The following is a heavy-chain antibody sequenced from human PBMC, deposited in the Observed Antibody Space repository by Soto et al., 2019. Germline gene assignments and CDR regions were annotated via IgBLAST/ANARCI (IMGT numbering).Heavy chain of an antibody. V-gene: IGHV5-10-1*01. J-gene: IGHJ4*02. Sequence: PGESLKISCKGSGYSFTSYWISWVRQMPGKGLEWMGRIDPSDSYTNYSPSFQGHVTISADKSISTAYLQWSSLKASDTAMYYCARQYCISTSCYVGSDFWGQGTLVTVSS. CDR1: GYSFTSYW. D-gene: IGHD2-2*01. CDR2: IDPSDSYT. CDR3: ARQYCISTSCYVGSDF.